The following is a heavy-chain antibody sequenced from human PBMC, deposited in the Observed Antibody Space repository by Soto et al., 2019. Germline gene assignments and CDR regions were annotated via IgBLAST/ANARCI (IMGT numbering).Heavy chain of an antibody. CDR1: GYTFTSYG. V-gene: IGHV1-18*01. CDR2: ISAYNGNT. CDR3: ARVPLSSPQYYDFWSAPLQNFDY. Sequence: ASVKVSCKASGYTFTSYGISWVRQAPGQGLEWMGWISAYNGNTNYAQKLQGRVTMTTDTSTSTAYMELRSLRSDDTAVYYCARVPLSSPQYYDFWSAPLQNFDYWGQGTLVTVSS. J-gene: IGHJ4*02. D-gene: IGHD3-3*01.